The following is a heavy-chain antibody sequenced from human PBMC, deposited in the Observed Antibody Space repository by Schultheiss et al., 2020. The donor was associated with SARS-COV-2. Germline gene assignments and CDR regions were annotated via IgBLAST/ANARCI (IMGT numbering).Heavy chain of an antibody. CDR2: LKSKADGGTI. CDR3: ATDGPEYSSPFNY. V-gene: IGHV3-15*01. Sequence: GGSLRLSCAASGFTFSNAWMSWVRQAPGKGLEWVGRLKSKADGGTIDYAAPVKGRFTISRDDSKNTLSLQMNSLKTEDTAVYYCATDGPEYSSPFNYWGQGTLVTVSS. CDR1: GFTFSNAW. J-gene: IGHJ4*02. D-gene: IGHD6-6*01.